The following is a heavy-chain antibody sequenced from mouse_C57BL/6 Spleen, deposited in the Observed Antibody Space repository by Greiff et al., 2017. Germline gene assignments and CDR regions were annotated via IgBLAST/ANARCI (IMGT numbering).Heavy chain of an antibody. D-gene: IGHD1-1*01. CDR3: TRYYYGSSFYWYFDV. J-gene: IGHJ1*03. CDR1: GYTFTDYE. V-gene: IGHV1-15*01. CDR2: IDPETGGT. Sequence: VQLQQSGAELVRPGASVTLSCKASGYTFTDYEMHWVKQTPVHGLEWIGAIDPETGGTAYNQKFKGKAKLTAVTSASTAYMELSSLTNEDSAVYYCTRYYYGSSFYWYFDVWGTGTTVTVSS.